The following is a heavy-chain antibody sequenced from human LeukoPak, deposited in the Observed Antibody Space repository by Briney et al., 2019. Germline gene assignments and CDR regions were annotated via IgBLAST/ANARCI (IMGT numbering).Heavy chain of an antibody. CDR3: AKYFASGSYYKLPH. CDR1: GFTFSSYA. CDR2: ISGSGAYT. D-gene: IGHD3-10*01. Sequence: PGGSLRLSCAASGFTFSSYAMSWVPQAPGKGLEWVSTISGSGAYTYYADSVKGRFTISRDNSKNTLYLQMNSLRAEDTAVYYCAKYFASGSYYKLPHWGQGTLVTVSS. J-gene: IGHJ1*01. V-gene: IGHV3-23*01.